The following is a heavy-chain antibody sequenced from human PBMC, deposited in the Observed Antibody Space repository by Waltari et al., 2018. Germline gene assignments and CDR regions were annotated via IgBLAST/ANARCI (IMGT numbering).Heavy chain of an antibody. J-gene: IGHJ4*02. CDR1: GFTFSGSA. D-gene: IGHD1-1*01. CDR2: IRSKANSYAT. Sequence: EVQLVESGGGLVQPGGSLKLSCAASGFTFSGSAMHWVRQASGKGLEWVGRIRSKANSYATAYAASVKGRFTISRDDSKNTAYLQMNSLKTEDTAVYYCTSALNWNSDYWGQGTLVTVSS. CDR3: TSALNWNSDY. V-gene: IGHV3-73*01.